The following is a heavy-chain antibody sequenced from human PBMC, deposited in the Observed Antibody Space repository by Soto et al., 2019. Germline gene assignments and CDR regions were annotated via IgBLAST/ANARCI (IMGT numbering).Heavy chain of an antibody. CDR2: IIPIFGKP. V-gene: IGHV1-69*01. J-gene: IGHJ3*02. CDR1: GDTFSSYS. CDR3: ARGPRSWSSFYI. D-gene: IGHD1-26*01. Sequence: QVQLIQSGAELKKPGSSVKVSCTASGDTFSSYSITWLRQAPGQRLEWMGGIIPIFGKPTYAQKFQGRVAITADDSTITVYMELPSLTSEDTAVYYCARGPRSWSSFYIWGQGTLVTVSS.